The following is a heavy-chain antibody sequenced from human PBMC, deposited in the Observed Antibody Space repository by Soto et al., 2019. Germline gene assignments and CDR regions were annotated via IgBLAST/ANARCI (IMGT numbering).Heavy chain of an antibody. CDR2: IIPIFGTA. J-gene: IGHJ6*02. CDR1: GGTFSSYA. V-gene: IGHV1-69*06. CDR3: ARDLLIEVLRFRYYYGMDV. Sequence: ASVKVSCKASGGTFSSYAISWVRQAPGQGLEWMGGIIPIFGTANYAQKFQGRVTITADKSTSTAYMELSSLRSEDTAVYYCARDLLIEVLRFRYYYGMDVWGQRTPVTVSS. D-gene: IGHD3-3*01.